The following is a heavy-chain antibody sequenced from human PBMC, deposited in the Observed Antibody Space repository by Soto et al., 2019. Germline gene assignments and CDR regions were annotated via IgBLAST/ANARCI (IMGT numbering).Heavy chain of an antibody. Sequence: GGSLRLSCAASGFTFSSYSMNWVRQAPGKGLEWVSYISSSSSTIYYADSVKGRFTISRDNAKNSLYLQMNSLRDEDTAVYYCERGDFWSGYYNYFDYWGQGTLVTVSS. D-gene: IGHD3-3*01. V-gene: IGHV3-48*02. CDR1: GFTFSSYS. CDR3: ERGDFWSGYYNYFDY. CDR2: ISSSSSTI. J-gene: IGHJ4*02.